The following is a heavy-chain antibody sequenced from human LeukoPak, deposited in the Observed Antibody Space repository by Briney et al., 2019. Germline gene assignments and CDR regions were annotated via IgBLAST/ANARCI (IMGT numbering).Heavy chain of an antibody. CDR2: INHSGST. CDR1: GGSFSGYY. D-gene: IGHD6-19*01. J-gene: IGHJ4*02. V-gene: IGHV4-34*01. Sequence: SETLSLTCAVYGGSFSGYYWSWIRQPPGKGLEWIGEINHSGSTNYNPSLKSRVTISVDTSKNQFSLKLSSVTAADTAVYYCARGGIAVVRSWGQGTLVTVSS. CDR3: ARGGIAVVRS.